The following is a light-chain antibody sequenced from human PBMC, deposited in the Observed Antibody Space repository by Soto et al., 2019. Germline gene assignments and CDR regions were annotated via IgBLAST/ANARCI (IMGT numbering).Light chain of an antibody. CDR2: GAS. CDR1: QSVSSSN. CDR3: QQYNNWPPIT. V-gene: IGKV3D-15*01. J-gene: IGKJ5*01. Sequence: IVMTQSPATLSVSPGERATLSCRAVQSVSSSNLAWYQQKPGQAPRLLIYGASTRATGIPARFSGSGSGTEFTLTISSLQSEDFAVYYCQQYNNWPPITFGQGTRLEIK.